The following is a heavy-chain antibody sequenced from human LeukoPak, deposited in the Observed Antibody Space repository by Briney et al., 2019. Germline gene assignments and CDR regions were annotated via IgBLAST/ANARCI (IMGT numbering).Heavy chain of an antibody. J-gene: IGHJ4*02. V-gene: IGHV4-59*01. CDR1: GGSISSYY. D-gene: IGHD1-26*01. CDR3: ARDAGGSYWD. Sequence: SETLSLTCTVPGGSISSYYWSWIRQPPGKGLEWIGYIYYSGSTNYNPSLKSRVTISVDTSKNQFSLKLSSVTAADTAVYYCARDAGGSYWDWGQGTLVTVSS. CDR2: IYYSGST.